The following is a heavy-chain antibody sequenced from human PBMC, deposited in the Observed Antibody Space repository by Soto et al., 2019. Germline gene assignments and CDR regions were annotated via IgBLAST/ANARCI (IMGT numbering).Heavy chain of an antibody. CDR3: AKLAWGARGCKYSPGCYFDY. J-gene: IGHJ4*02. V-gene: IGHV3-23*01. CDR1: GFIFSTYT. Sequence: EVQLLDSGGGLVQPGGSLRLSCAASGFIFSTYTMTWVRQAPGKGLEWVSGISGSGITYYAASVMDRCAISRDNSKNTLSPQLNSLRAGDAAVYLSAKLAWGARGCKYSPGCYFDYWGQGALVTVSS. D-gene: IGHD6-19*01. CDR2: ISGSGIT.